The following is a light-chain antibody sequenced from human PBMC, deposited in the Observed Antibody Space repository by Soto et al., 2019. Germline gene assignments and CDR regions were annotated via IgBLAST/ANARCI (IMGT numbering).Light chain of an antibody. Sequence: QSALTQPPSASGTPGQRVTISCSGSSSNIGSNTVNWYQQLPGTAPNLLSYSNNQRPSGVPDRFSGSKSGTSASLAISGLQSEDEADYYCAAWDDSLNAYVFGTGTKVTV. CDR2: SNN. V-gene: IGLV1-44*01. CDR1: SSNIGSNT. J-gene: IGLJ1*01. CDR3: AAWDDSLNAYV.